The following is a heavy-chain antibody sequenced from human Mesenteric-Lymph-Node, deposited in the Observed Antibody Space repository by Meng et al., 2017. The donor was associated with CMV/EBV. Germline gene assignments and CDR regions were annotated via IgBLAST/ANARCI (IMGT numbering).Heavy chain of an antibody. V-gene: IGHV3-48*04. CDR3: ARVPKYYGMDV. J-gene: IGHJ6*02. CDR2: ISSDSSTI. CDR1: GFTFRSYG. Sequence: GGSLRLSCAASGFTFRSYGINWVRQAPGEGLEWVSYISSDSSTIYYADSVKGRFTISRDNAKNSLYLQMNSLRAEDTAVYYCARVPKYYGMDVWGQGTTVTVSS.